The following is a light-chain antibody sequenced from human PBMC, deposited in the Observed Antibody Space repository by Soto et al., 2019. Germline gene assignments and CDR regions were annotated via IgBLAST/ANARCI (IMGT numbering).Light chain of an antibody. Sequence: QSALTQPRSVSGSPGQSVTISCTGTSSDVGGYNYVSWYQQHPGKAPKVMMYDVSERPSGVPDRFSGSKSSNTASLTISGLQAEDEADYYCCSYAGSPRYVFGTGTKLTVL. CDR1: SSDVGGYNY. CDR2: DVS. J-gene: IGLJ1*01. CDR3: CSYAGSPRYV. V-gene: IGLV2-11*01.